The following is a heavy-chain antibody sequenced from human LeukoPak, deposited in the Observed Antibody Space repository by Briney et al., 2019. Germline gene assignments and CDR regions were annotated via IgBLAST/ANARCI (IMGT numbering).Heavy chain of an antibody. Sequence: GSLRLSCAASGFTFSSSWKCWVRQAPGKGLEWVANIKEDGSAKYYVDSVKGRFTISRDNAKNSLYLQMNSLRAEDTAVYYCARDVAYNTFDYWGQGTLVTVSS. D-gene: IGHD1-14*01. CDR3: ARDVAYNTFDY. CDR1: GFTFSSSW. V-gene: IGHV3-7*01. CDR2: IKEDGSAK. J-gene: IGHJ4*02.